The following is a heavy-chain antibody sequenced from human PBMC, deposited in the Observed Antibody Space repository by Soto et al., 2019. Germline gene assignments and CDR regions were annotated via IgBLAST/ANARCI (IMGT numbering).Heavy chain of an antibody. Sequence: LKISCQTSDKIFYTYWITWVRQRPGRGLEWVGRIDPSDSYTTYNPSLKGHVILSVDKSMNTAYVQWTSLRASDTAMYFCGRDFGSGHADVWGQGTLVTVSS. CDR1: DKIFYTYW. CDR2: IDPSDSYT. CDR3: GRDFGSGHADV. D-gene: IGHD1-26*01. V-gene: IGHV5-10-1*01. J-gene: IGHJ1*01.